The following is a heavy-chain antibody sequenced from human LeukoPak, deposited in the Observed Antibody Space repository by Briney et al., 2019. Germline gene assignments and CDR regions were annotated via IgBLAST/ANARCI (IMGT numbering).Heavy chain of an antibody. CDR3: ARDRGGSYRAQDAFDI. CDR2: INHSGSA. J-gene: IGHJ3*02. Sequence: SETLSLTCAVYGGSFSGYYWSWIRQPPGKGLEWIGEINHSGSANYNPSLKSRVTISVDTSKNQFSLKLSSVTAADTAVYYCARDRGGSYRAQDAFDIWGRGTMVTVSS. V-gene: IGHV4-34*01. CDR1: GGSFSGYY. D-gene: IGHD1-26*01.